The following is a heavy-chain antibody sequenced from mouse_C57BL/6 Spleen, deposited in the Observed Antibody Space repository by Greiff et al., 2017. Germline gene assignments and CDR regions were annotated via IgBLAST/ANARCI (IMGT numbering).Heavy chain of an antibody. CDR3: TRGYDYDGPFAY. J-gene: IGHJ3*01. Sequence: EVQVVESGTVLARPGASVKMSCKTSGYTFTSYWMHWVKQRPGQGLEWIGAIYPGNSDTSYNQKFKGKAKLTAVTSASTAYMELSSLTNEDSAVYYCTRGYDYDGPFAYWGQGTLVTVSA. D-gene: IGHD2-4*01. CDR2: IYPGNSDT. CDR1: GYTFTSYW. V-gene: IGHV1-5*01.